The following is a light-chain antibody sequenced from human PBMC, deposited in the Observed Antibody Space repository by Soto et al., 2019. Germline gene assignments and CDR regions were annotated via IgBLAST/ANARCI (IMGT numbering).Light chain of an antibody. Sequence: ALTHPASVSGSPGQSVTISCAGSSNDIGEYNYVSWYQQHPGEAPKVVIYEVSSRPSGSSNRFSGSKSGNTASLTISGLQADDEADYYCSSYTNSRTLVFGTGTKVTVL. CDR2: EVS. J-gene: IGLJ1*01. CDR3: SSYTNSRTLV. CDR1: SNDIGEYNY. V-gene: IGLV2-14*01.